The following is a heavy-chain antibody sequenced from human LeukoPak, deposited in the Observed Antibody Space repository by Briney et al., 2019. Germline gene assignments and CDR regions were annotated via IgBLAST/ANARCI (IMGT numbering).Heavy chain of an antibody. J-gene: IGHJ4*02. CDR3: ARDSGDGYNFCFDY. D-gene: IGHD5-24*01. CDR1: GFTFNSYE. Sequence: PGGSLRLSCAVSGFTFNSYEMNWVRQAPGKGLEWVSYISSSGSTIYYADSVKGRFTISRDNAKNSLYLQMNSLRAEDTAVYYCARDSGDGYNFCFDYWGKGTLVTVPS. CDR2: ISSSGSTI. V-gene: IGHV3-48*03.